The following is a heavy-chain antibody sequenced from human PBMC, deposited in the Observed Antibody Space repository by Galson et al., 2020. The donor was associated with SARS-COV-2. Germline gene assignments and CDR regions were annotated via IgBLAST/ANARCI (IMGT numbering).Heavy chain of an antibody. Sequence: GESLKISCKGSGYPFTGFWIGWVRQMPGKGPESMGMNYPGDSDTRYSPSFQGQVNISADKSISTAYLQWSTLKASDTAMYYCARLESTGEANWGQGTMVTVSP. J-gene: IGHJ3*01. CDR3: ARLESTGEAN. V-gene: IGHV5-51*01. D-gene: IGHD7-27*01. CDR1: GYPFTGFW. CDR2: NYPGDSDT.